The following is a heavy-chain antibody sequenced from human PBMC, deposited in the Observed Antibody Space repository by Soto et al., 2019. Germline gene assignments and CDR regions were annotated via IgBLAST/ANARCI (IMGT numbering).Heavy chain of an antibody. CDR2: INPSGGST. CDR3: ARTAMATKSGNYYYGMDV. D-gene: IGHD5-18*01. CDR1: GYTFTSYY. J-gene: IGHJ6*02. Sequence: ASVKVSCKASGYTFTSYYMHWVRQAPGQGLEWMGIINPSGGSTSYAQKFQGRVTMTRDTSTSTVYMELSSLKSEDTAVYYCARTAMATKSGNYYYGMDVWGQGTTVTVSS. V-gene: IGHV1-46*01.